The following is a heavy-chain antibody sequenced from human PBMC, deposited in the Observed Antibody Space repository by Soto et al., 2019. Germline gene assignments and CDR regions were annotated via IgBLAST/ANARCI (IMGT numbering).Heavy chain of an antibody. CDR1: GFTFRSYA. CDR3: ARADPDLYYFDY. CDR2: ISYDGSNK. Sequence: ESGGGVVQPGRSLRLSCAASGFTFRSYAMHWVRQAPGKGLEWVAVISYDGSNKYYADSVKGRFTISRDNSKNTLYLQMNSLRAEDTAVYYCARADPDLYYFDYWGQGTLVTVSS. J-gene: IGHJ4*02. V-gene: IGHV3-30-3*01. D-gene: IGHD3-3*01.